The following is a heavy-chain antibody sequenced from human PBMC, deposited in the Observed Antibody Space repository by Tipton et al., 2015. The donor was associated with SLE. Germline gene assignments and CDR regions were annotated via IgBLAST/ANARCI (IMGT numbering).Heavy chain of an antibody. Sequence: LRLSCTVSGGSISSSSYYWGWIRQPPGKGLEWIGSIYYRGSTYYNPSLKRRVTISVDTSKNQFSLKLSSVTAADTAVYYCARVDCTNGVCDAFDIWGQGAMVTVSS. CDR3: ARVDCTNGVCDAFDI. J-gene: IGHJ3*02. D-gene: IGHD2-8*01. CDR2: IYYRGST. V-gene: IGHV4-39*07. CDR1: GGSISSSSYY.